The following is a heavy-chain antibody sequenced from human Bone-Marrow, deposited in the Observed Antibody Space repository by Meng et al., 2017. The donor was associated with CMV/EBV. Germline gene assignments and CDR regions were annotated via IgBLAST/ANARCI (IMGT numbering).Heavy chain of an antibody. CDR1: GFTFSSYW. Sequence: GGSLRLSCAASGFTFSSYWMSWVRQAPGKGLEWVANIKQDGSEKYYVDSVKGRFTISRDNAKIPLSLQMNSLRAEDTAVYYCARDHLDFISGPFDFWGQGTLVTASS. CDR3: ARDHLDFISGPFDF. CDR2: IKQDGSEK. J-gene: IGHJ4*02. D-gene: IGHD6-19*01. V-gene: IGHV3-7*01.